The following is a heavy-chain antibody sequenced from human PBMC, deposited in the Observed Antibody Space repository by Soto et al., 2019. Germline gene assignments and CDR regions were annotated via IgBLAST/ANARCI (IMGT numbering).Heavy chain of an antibody. CDR2: ISNSGHTI. Sequence: PGGSLRLSCGASGFTFSDYYMSWLRQAPGKGPEWLSYISNSGHTIYYADSVKGRFTISRDNAKNSLYLQMNSLRAEDTAVYYCARDGSELWKNRFDYWGQGTLVAVSS. CDR3: ARDGSELWKNRFDY. J-gene: IGHJ4*02. D-gene: IGHD7-27*01. V-gene: IGHV3-11*01. CDR1: GFTFSDYY.